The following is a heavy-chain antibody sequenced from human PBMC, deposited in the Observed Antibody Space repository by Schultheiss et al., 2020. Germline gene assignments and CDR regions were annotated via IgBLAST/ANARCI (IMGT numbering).Heavy chain of an antibody. V-gene: IGHV1-8*02. CDR1: GYTFTSYY. CDR2: MNPNSGNT. Sequence: ASVKVSCKASGYTFTSYYMHWVRQAPGQGLEWMGWMNPNSGNTGYAQKFQGRVTMTRDTSTSTVYMELSSLRSEDTAVYYCARDLVSYYYYYGMDVWGQGTTVTVSS. CDR3: ARDLVSYYYYYGMDV. J-gene: IGHJ6*02. D-gene: IGHD6-6*01.